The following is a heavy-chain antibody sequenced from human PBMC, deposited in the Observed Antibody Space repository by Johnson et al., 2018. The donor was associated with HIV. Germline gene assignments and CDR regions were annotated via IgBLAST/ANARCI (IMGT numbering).Heavy chain of an antibody. J-gene: IGHJ3*02. Sequence: VQLVESGGGLVQPGGSLRLSCAASGFTFSSYAMSWVRQAPGKGLEWVSVIYSGGSTYYADSVKGRFTISRDNSKNTLYLQMNSLRAEDTAVYYCAREGGRYSSGWDAFDIWGQGTMVTVSS. CDR3: AREGGRYSSGWDAFDI. CDR2: IYSGGST. V-gene: IGHV3-66*01. CDR1: GFTFSSYA. D-gene: IGHD6-19*01.